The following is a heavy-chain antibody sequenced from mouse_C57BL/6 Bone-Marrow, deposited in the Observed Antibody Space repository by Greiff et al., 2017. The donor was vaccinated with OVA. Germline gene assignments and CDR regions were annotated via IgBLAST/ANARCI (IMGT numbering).Heavy chain of an antibody. Sequence: DVHLVESGGGLVQPGGSLKLSCAASGFTFSDYYMYWVRQTPEKRLEWVAYISNGGGSTYYPDTVKGRFTISRDNAKNTLYLQMSRLKSEDTAMYYCARPGNYYGSSPYYFDYWGQGTTLTVSS. V-gene: IGHV5-12*01. CDR1: GFTFSDYY. CDR3: ARPGNYYGSSPYYFDY. D-gene: IGHD1-1*01. CDR2: ISNGGGST. J-gene: IGHJ2*01.